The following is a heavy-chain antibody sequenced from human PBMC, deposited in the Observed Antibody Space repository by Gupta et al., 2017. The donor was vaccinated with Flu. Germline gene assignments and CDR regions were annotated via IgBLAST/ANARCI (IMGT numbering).Heavy chain of an antibody. V-gene: IGHV3-53*04. Sequence: EVQLVESGGGLVQPGGSLRLSCAASGFTVSINYMSWVRQAPGKGLERVSVIYSGGSTYYADSVKGRFTISRHNSKNTLYLQMNSLRAEDTAVYYCARGFGEFMTDAFDIWGQGTMVTVSS. CDR2: IYSGGST. J-gene: IGHJ3*02. D-gene: IGHD3-10*01. CDR3: ARGFGEFMTDAFDI. CDR1: GFTVSINY.